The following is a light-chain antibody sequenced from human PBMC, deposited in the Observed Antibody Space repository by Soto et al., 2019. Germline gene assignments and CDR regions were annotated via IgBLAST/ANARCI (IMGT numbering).Light chain of an antibody. CDR1: SANIGAGYD. J-gene: IGLJ1*01. Sequence: QAVVTQPPSMSGAPGPRVTISCTGTSANIGAGYDVHWYHQLPGLAPKLLIYGNNKRPSGVPDRFSGSKSGTSASLAITGLQAEDEADYYCQSYESSLGGLYVLGTGTKLTVL. V-gene: IGLV1-40*01. CDR3: QSYESSLGGLYV. CDR2: GNN.